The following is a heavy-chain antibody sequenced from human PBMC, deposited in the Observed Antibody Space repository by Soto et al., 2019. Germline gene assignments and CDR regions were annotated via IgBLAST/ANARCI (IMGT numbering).Heavy chain of an antibody. J-gene: IGHJ5*02. CDR2: IYYSANT. Sequence: SETLSLTCTVSGGSVGSGSYYWSWIRQPLGKGLEWIGYIYYSANTDYNPSLRGRATISVDKAKNHLSMQFTSVTSADSAIYYCARDSVLAYYSDNRNPYWFDPWRQETLVTVSS. D-gene: IGHD4-17*01. V-gene: IGHV4-61*03. CDR1: GGSVGSGSYY. CDR3: ARDSVLAYYSDNRNPYWFDP.